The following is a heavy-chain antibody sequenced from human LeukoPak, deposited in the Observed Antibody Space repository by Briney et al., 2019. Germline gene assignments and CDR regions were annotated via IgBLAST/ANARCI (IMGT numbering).Heavy chain of an antibody. CDR2: ISDSGSAI. Sequence: GGSLRLSCAASGFTFSDYYMSWIRQSPGKGLEWVSFISDSGSAIYYADSVRGRFTVSRDNAKNSLYLQMNSLRAEDTAVYYCAKTPYDFWSGYNWFDPWGQGILVTVSS. CDR3: AKTPYDFWSGYNWFDP. J-gene: IGHJ5*02. D-gene: IGHD3-3*01. V-gene: IGHV3-11*01. CDR1: GFTFSDYY.